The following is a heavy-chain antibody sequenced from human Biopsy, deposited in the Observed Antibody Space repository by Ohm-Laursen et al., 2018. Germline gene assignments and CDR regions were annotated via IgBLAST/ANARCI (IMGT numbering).Heavy chain of an antibody. D-gene: IGHD3-22*01. Sequence: SLRLSCAASGLIFSDYYMSWIRQAPGKGLEWIAYISARDGVVYYADSVKGRFTISRDNTNNSLYLQMTSLRPEDTAVFYWARGKYKDFSTGLPRPYHYTLDFWGPGTTVTVSS. J-gene: IGHJ6*02. V-gene: IGHV3-11*01. CDR2: ISARDGVV. CDR1: GLIFSDYY. CDR3: ARGKYKDFSTGLPRPYHYTLDF.